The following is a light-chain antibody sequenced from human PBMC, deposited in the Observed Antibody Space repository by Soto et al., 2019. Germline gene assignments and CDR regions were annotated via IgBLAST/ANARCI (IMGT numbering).Light chain of an antibody. CDR1: EDIDTS. V-gene: IGKV1-5*01. CDR3: QQYDTYWT. Sequence: DIQMTQSPSTLSVSLGDRITITCRASEDIDTSLAWFQLRPGKAPKVLIAGASGLMNGVPSTFSGSGSGTEFTLTISSLQPDDFATYYCQQYDTYWTFGQGTKVDIK. CDR2: GAS. J-gene: IGKJ1*01.